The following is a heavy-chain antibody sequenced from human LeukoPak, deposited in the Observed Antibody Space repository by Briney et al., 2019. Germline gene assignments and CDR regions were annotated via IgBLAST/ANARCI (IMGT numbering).Heavy chain of an antibody. D-gene: IGHD5-24*01. J-gene: IGHJ4*02. CDR1: GFTFSSYE. Sequence: GGSLRLSCAASGFTFSSYEMNWVRQAPGKGLEWVSAISGSGGSTYYADSVKRRFTISRDNSKNTLYLQMNSLRAEDTAVYYCAKDAWGEGDGFNNFDYWGQGTLVTVSS. CDR3: AKDAWGEGDGFNNFDY. V-gene: IGHV3-23*01. CDR2: ISGSGGST.